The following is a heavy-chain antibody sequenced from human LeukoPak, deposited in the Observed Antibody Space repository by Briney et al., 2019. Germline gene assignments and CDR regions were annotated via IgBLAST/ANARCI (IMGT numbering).Heavy chain of an antibody. D-gene: IGHD5-18*01. CDR3: ARDRSRGYSYGLESLY. J-gene: IGHJ4*02. V-gene: IGHV1-2*02. CDR2: INPESGGT. CDR1: GYTFTDYY. Sequence: GASVKVSCKTSGYTFTDYYTHWARQAPGQGLEWMGWINPESGGTSYAQHFQGRVTMTRDTSISTAYMDLSRLKSDDTAVYYCARDRSRGYSYGLESLYWGQGTLVTVSS.